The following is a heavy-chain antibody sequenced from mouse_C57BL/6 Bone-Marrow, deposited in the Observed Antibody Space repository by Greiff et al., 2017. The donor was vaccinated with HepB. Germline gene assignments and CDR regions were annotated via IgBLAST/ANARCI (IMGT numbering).Heavy chain of an antibody. V-gene: IGHV14-4*01. D-gene: IGHD2-1*01. Sequence: EVKLMESGAELVRPGASVKLSCTASGFNIKDDYMHWVKQRPEQGLEWIGWIDPENGDTEYASKFQGKATITADTSSNTAYLQLSSLTSEDTAVYYCTFYYGKGGFAYWGQGTLVTVSA. J-gene: IGHJ3*01. CDR2: IDPENGDT. CDR1: GFNIKDDY. CDR3: TFYYGKGGFAY.